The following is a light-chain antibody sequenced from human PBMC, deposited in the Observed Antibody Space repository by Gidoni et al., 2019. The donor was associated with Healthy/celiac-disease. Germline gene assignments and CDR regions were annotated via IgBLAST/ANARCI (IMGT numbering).Light chain of an antibody. CDR1: QSVSSSY. CDR3: QQYGSSPST. V-gene: IGKV3-20*01. Sequence: ELALTQYPGTLSLSSGERATLPCRASQSVSSSYLAWYQQKHGQAPRLLIYGASSRATGIPDRCSGGGAGTDFTLTISRLWPEDFAVYYYQQYGSSPSTFGQGTKVEIK. CDR2: GAS. J-gene: IGKJ1*01.